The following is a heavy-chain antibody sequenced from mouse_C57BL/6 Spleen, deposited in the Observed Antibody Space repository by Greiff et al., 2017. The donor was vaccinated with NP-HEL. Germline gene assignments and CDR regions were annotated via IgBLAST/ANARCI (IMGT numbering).Heavy chain of an antibody. Sequence: EVKLMESGGGLVKPGGSLKLSCAASGFTFSDYGMHWVRQAPEKGLEWVAYISSGSSTIYYVDTVKGRFTISRDNAKNTLFLQMTRLRSEDTARYYCARAYYSNHGDFDYWGQGTTLTVSS. D-gene: IGHD2-5*01. V-gene: IGHV5-17*01. CDR1: GFTFSDYG. J-gene: IGHJ2*01. CDR2: ISSGSSTI. CDR3: ARAYYSNHGDFDY.